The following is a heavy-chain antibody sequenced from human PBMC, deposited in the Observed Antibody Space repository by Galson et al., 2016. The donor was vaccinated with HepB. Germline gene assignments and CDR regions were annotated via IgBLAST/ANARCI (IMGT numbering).Heavy chain of an antibody. V-gene: IGHV2-26*01. J-gene: IGHJ2*01. D-gene: IGHD3-10*01. CDR2: IFWNDEK. CDR1: GFSLTNPRMG. Sequence: PALVKPTQTLTLSCTVSGFSLTNPRMGVTWIRQSPGKALEWLAHIFWNDEKSFTTSLKTRLTISRDPSKRQVVLTVANMDPLDSATYYCARAEFFFGHWFFDVWGRGTLVTVSS. CDR3: ARAEFFFGHWFFDV.